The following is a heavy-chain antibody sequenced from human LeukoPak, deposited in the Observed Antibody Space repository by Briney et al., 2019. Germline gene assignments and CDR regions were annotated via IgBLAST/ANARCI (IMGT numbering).Heavy chain of an antibody. D-gene: IGHD4-17*01. CDR1: GFSFTYAW. J-gene: IGHJ3*02. Sequence: WGSLRLSCAASGFSFTYAWMRWVRQVPGKGLEWVGQIRSKSDGGTTDYAAPVKGRFTISRDDSKNTLYVQMNSLKTEDTAVYYCTTDGATVPWYAFDIWGQGTMVTVSS. V-gene: IGHV3-15*01. CDR3: TTDGATVPWYAFDI. CDR2: IRSKSDGGTT.